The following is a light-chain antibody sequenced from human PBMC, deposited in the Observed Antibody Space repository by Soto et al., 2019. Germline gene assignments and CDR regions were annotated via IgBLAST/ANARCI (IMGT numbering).Light chain of an antibody. CDR1: QSVSTW. Sequence: DIQMTQSPSTLAASLLDGVTFTCRASQSVSTWLAWYQQKPGKAPKLLIYKASTLKSGVPSRFSGSGSGTEFTLTISSLQPDDFATYYCQHYNSYSEAFGQGTKVDIK. CDR2: KAS. CDR3: QHYNSYSEA. J-gene: IGKJ1*01. V-gene: IGKV1-5*03.